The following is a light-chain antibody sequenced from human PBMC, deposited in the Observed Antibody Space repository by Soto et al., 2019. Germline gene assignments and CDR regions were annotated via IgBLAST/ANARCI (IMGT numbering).Light chain of an antibody. CDR3: GSITSSSTSV. J-gene: IGLJ1*01. V-gene: IGLV2-14*01. CDR1: SSDVGGYEY. Sequence: QSVLSQPASVSGSPGQSITISCTGTSSDVGGYEYVSWYQHQPGKAPKLIIYDVTNRPSGVSNRFSGSKSGNTASLTISGSQTEDEADYYCGSITSSSTSVFGTGTKVTVL. CDR2: DVT.